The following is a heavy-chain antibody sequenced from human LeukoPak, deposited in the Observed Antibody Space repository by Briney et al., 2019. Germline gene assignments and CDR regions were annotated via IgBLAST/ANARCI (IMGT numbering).Heavy chain of an antibody. CDR3: ARDRRQWLVVDAFDI. D-gene: IGHD6-19*01. CDR1: GYTFTGYY. Sequence: ASVKVSCKASGYTFTGYYMHWVRQAPGQGLEWMERINPNSGGTNYAQKFQGRVTMTRDTSISTAYMELSRLRSDDTAVYYCARDRRQWLVVDAFDIWGQGTMVTVSS. J-gene: IGHJ3*02. CDR2: INPNSGGT. V-gene: IGHV1-2*06.